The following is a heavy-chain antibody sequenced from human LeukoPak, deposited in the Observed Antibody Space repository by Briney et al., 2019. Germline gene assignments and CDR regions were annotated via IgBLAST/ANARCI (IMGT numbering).Heavy chain of an antibody. J-gene: IGHJ4*02. V-gene: IGHV4-59*01. CDR3: ARDRRGYYDSSGHFDY. Sequence: TSETLSLTCTVSGGSISSDYWSWIRQPPGKGLEWIAYIDYSGATKFNPSLKSRVTITLDTSKNQFSLKLSSVTAADTAVYYCARDRRGYYDSSGHFDYWGQGTLVTVSS. CDR2: IDYSGAT. CDR1: GGSISSDY. D-gene: IGHD3-22*01.